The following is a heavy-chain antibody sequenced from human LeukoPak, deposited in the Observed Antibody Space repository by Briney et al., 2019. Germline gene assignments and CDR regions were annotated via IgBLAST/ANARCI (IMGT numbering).Heavy chain of an antibody. CDR2: IAHDESTI. D-gene: IGHD3-10*01. J-gene: IGHJ1*01. V-gene: IGHV3-30*04. CDR3: AKDRIVISFGDVSKH. Sequence: GRSLRLSCAASRFTFRHYAMHWVRQAPGKGLEWVALIAHDESTIHYADSVKGRFTISRDNSKNTLYLQMNNLRVEDTAIYFCAKDRIVISFGDVSKHWGEGTLVTVSS. CDR1: RFTFRHYA.